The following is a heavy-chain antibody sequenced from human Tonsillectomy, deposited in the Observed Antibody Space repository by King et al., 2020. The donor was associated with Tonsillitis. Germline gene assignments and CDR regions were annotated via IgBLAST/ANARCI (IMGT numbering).Heavy chain of an antibody. CDR3: ARTRSLALVG. J-gene: IGHJ4*02. Sequence: QLQESGPGLVKPSQTLSLTCTVSGGSISSGSYYWSWIRQPAGKGLEWIGRIYTSGSTNYNPSLKSRVTISVDTSKNQFSLKLSSVTAADTAVYYCARTRSLALVGWGQGTLVTVSS. CDR2: IYTSGST. D-gene: IGHD3-10*01. CDR1: GGSISSGSYY. V-gene: IGHV4-61*02.